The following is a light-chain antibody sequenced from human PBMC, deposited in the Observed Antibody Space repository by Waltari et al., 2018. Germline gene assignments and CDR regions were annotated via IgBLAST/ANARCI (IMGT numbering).Light chain of an antibody. CDR2: AAS. CDR1: QSVNSRH. Sequence: IVLTQSPGTLSLSPGERATLSCRASQSVNSRHLAWYQQKPGQAPRLLIYAASSRATGIPDRFSGSGSGTDFTLTISRLEPEDFAVYYCQQYGSTPLTFGGGTKVEIK. J-gene: IGKJ4*01. V-gene: IGKV3-20*01. CDR3: QQYGSTPLT.